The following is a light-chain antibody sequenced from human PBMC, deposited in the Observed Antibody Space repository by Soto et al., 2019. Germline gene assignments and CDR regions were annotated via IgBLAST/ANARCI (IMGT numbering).Light chain of an antibody. J-gene: IGKJ4*01. CDR1: QSISSW. CDR2: DAS. CDR3: QQYNSYPLT. Sequence: DIQMTQSPSTLSASVGDTVTVTCRASQSISSWLAWYQQKPGKAPKLLIYDASSLESGVPSRFSGSGSGTEFTLTISSLQPDDFATYYCQQYNSYPLTFGGGTKVDIK. V-gene: IGKV1-5*01.